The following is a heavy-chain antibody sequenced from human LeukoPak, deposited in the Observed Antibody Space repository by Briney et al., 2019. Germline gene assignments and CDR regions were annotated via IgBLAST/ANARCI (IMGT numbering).Heavy chain of an antibody. V-gene: IGHV4-31*03. Sequence: SETLSLTCTVSGGSISSGGYYWSWIRQHPGKGLEWIGYIYYSGSTYYNPSLKSRVTISVDTSKNQFSLKLSPVTAADTAVYYCARGPAITRGFDYWGQGTPVTVSS. CDR3: ARGPAITRGFDY. CDR1: GGSISSGGYY. J-gene: IGHJ4*02. D-gene: IGHD2-2*02. CDR2: IYYSGST.